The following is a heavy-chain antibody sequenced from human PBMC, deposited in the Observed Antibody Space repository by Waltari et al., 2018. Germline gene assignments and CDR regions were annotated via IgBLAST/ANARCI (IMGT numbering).Heavy chain of an antibody. J-gene: IGHJ4*02. CDR3: ARQLRFVDWIPRYFDS. CDR2: IYYSGTT. D-gene: IGHD3-3*01. Sequence: QMELQESGPRLVKPSETLSLTCNVSGDSISGSRNYWAWLRQPPGKNLQWIGSIYYSGTTYTTPSLKGRFAISVDTSRNQFSLNVNSVTAADTGIYYCARQLRFVDWIPRYFDSWGRGTLATVSS. V-gene: IGHV4-39*01. CDR1: GDSISGSRNY.